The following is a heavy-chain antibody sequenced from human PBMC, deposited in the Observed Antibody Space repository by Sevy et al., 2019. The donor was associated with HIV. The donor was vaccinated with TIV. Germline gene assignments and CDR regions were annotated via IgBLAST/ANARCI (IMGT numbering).Heavy chain of an antibody. J-gene: IGHJ4*02. CDR3: ARGQNGKYDY. V-gene: IGHV3-21*01. CDR2: ISSSSTYI. Sequence: GGSLRLSCAASGFTFSSYSMTWVRQAPGKGLEWVSSISSSSTYIFYADSVKGRFTISSDNAKNSLYLQMNSLRAEDSALYYCARGQNGKYDYWGQGALVTVSS. D-gene: IGHD1-1*01. CDR1: GFTFSSYS.